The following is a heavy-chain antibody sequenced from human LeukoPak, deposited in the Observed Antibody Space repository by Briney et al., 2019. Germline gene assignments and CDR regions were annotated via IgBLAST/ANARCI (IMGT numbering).Heavy chain of an antibody. J-gene: IGHJ4*02. CDR2: ISYDGSNK. CDR1: GFTFSSYG. Sequence: PGGSLRLSCAASGFTFSSYGMHWVRQAPGKGLEWVAVISYDGSNKYYADSVKGRFTVSRDNSKNTLYLQMNSLRAEDTAVYYCAKEISPTTGLWFGESKGGYWGQGTLVTVSS. CDR3: AKEISPTTGLWFGESKGGY. V-gene: IGHV3-30*18. D-gene: IGHD3-10*01.